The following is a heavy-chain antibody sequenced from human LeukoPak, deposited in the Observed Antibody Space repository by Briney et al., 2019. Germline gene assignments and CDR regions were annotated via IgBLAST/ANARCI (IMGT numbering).Heavy chain of an antibody. D-gene: IGHD1/OR15-1a*01. CDR2: IYYSGST. CDR1: GGSISSYY. V-gene: IGHV4-59*01. Sequence: NPSETLSLTCTVSGGSISSYYWSWVRQPPGKGLEWIGYIYYSGSTNYNPSLKSRVTISVDTSKNQFSLKLSSVTAADTAVYYCARLNNPYYYYYMDVWGKGTTVTVP. J-gene: IGHJ6*03. CDR3: ARLNNPYYYYYMDV.